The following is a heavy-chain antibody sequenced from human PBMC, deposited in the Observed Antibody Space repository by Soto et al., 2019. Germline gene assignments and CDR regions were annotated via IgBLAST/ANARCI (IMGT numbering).Heavy chain of an antibody. CDR3: ANGGGGLLFSC. D-gene: IGHD3-16*01. Sequence: SETLSLTCAVYGGSFSGYYWSWIRQPPGKGLEWIGEINHSGSTNYNPSLKSRVTISVDTSKNQFSLKLSSVTAADTAVYYCANGGGGLLFSCGGRGPWDPVSS. CDR2: INHSGST. CDR1: GGSFSGYY. V-gene: IGHV4-34*01. J-gene: IGHJ4*02.